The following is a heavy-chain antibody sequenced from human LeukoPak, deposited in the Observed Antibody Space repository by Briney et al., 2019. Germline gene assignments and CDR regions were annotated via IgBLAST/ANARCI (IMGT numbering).Heavy chain of an antibody. CDR3: ARESIGYCSSTSCWGVYYYYYGMDV. J-gene: IGHJ6*02. CDR1: GGSISSYY. CDR2: IYTSGST. Sequence: SETLSLTWTVSGGSISSYYWSWIRQPAGKGLEWIGRIYTSGSTNYNPSLKSRVTMSVDTSKNQFSLKLSSVTAADTAVYYCARESIGYCSSTSCWGVYYYYYGMDVWGQGTTVTVSS. V-gene: IGHV4-4*07. D-gene: IGHD2-2*01.